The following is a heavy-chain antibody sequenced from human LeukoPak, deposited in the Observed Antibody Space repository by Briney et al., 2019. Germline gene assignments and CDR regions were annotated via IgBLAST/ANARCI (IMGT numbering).Heavy chain of an antibody. D-gene: IGHD2-21*02. CDR2: ISGSGGGT. CDR3: ATPAYCGGDCSTFYFDY. V-gene: IGHV3-23*01. CDR1: GVTFRIYA. Sequence: GGSLRLSCAASGVTFRIYAMSWVRQAPGKGLEWVSSISGSGGGTYYADSVKGRFTISRDNSKNTLYLQMNSLRAEDTAVYYCATPAYCGGDCSTFYFDYWGQGALVTVSS. J-gene: IGHJ4*02.